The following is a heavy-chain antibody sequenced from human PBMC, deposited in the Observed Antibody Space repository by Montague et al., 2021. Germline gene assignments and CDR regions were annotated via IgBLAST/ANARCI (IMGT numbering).Heavy chain of an antibody. CDR1: GDSVGIISVR. V-gene: IGHV6-1*01. Sequence: CAISGDSVGIISVRWNSDEQSPEIRLQCLLVTYYMFKWYNDYAVSVKSRITINPDTSKNQISLQLNSVTPEDTAVYYCARTSASSYYWGQGMLVTVSA. D-gene: IGHD1-26*01. CDR2: TYYMFKWYN. J-gene: IGHJ4*02. CDR3: ARTSASSYY.